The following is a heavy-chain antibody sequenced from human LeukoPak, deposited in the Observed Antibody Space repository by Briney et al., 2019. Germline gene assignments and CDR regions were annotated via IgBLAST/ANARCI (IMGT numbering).Heavy chain of an antibody. CDR1: GFTFSSYS. J-gene: IGHJ3*02. CDR2: ISSSSSYI. Sequence: KAGGSLRLSCAASGFTFSSYSMNWVRQAPGKGLEWVSSISSSSSYIYYADSVKGRFTISRDNAKNSLYLQLSSLRDEDTAVYYCARDQGYSTKWSEALNIWGQGTTVTVSS. CDR3: ARDQGYSTKWSEALNI. V-gene: IGHV3-21*01. D-gene: IGHD2-8*01.